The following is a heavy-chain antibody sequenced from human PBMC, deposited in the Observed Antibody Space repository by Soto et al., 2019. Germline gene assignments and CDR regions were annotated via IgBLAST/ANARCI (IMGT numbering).Heavy chain of an antibody. CDR2: IYTSGST. V-gene: IGHV4-4*07. Sequence: SETLALNWTVSGGSISSYYWSGTRQPAGKGLEWIGRIYTSGSTNYNPSLKSRVTMSVDTSKNQFSLKLSSVTAADTAVYYCARASPVDYYYYGMDVWGQGTTVTVSS. CDR1: GGSISSYY. CDR3: ARASPVDYYYYGMDV. D-gene: IGHD6-19*01. J-gene: IGHJ6*02.